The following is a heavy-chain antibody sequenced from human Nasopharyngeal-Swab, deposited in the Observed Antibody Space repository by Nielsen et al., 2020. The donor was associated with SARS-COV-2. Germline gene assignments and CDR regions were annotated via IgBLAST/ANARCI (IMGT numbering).Heavy chain of an antibody. CDR1: GFTFSSYA. V-gene: IGHV3-30-3*01. CDR2: ISYDGSNK. CDR3: ARDKERAGYSSGWYGL. J-gene: IGHJ4*02. D-gene: IGHD6-19*01. Sequence: GESLQISCAASGFTFSSYAMHWVRQAPGKGLEWVAVISYDGSNKYYADSVKGRFTISRDNSKNTLYLQMNSLRAEDTAVYYCARDKERAGYSSGWYGLGGQGTLVTVSS.